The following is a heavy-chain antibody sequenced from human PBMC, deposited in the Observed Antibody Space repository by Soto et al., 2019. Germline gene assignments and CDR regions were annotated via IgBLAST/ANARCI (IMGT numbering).Heavy chain of an antibody. J-gene: IGHJ4*02. Sequence: PGGSLRLSCAASGFSFTNFAMSWVRQAPGKGLECVAGIGASGDITWYADSVKGRLSISRDNSKNTLYLQLNSLRFEDTAVYYCAKDDFTDRGDDYFDYWGPGTLVTVYS. CDR3: AKDDFTDRGDDYFDY. CDR2: IGASGDIT. D-gene: IGHD2-21*02. V-gene: IGHV3-23*01. CDR1: GFSFTNFA.